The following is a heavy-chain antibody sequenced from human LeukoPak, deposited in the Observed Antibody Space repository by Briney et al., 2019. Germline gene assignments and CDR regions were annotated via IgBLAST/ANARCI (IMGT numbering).Heavy chain of an antibody. CDR3: ARFSGYYYGSGSYFDY. V-gene: IGHV4-61*01. Sequence: SETLSLTCTVSGGSVSSGSYYWSWIRQPPGKGLEWIGYIYYSGSTNYNPSLKSRVTISVDTSKNQFSLKLSSVTAADTAVYYCARFSGYYYGSGSYFDYWGQGTLVTVSS. J-gene: IGHJ4*02. D-gene: IGHD3-10*01. CDR1: GGSVSSGSYY. CDR2: IYYSGST.